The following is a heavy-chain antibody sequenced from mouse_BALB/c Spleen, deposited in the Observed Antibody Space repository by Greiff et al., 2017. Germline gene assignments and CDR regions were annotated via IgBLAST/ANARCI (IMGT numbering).Heavy chain of an antibody. V-gene: IGHV14-3*02. Sequence: EVQLQESGAELVKPGASVKLSCTASGFNIKDTYMHWVKQRPEQGLEWIGRIDPANGNTKYDPKFQGKATITADTSSNTAYLQLSSLTSEDTAVYYCARGGNYWYFDVWGAGTTVTVSS. CDR2: IDPANGNT. CDR1: GFNIKDTY. D-gene: IGHD1-1*02. J-gene: IGHJ1*01. CDR3: ARGGNYWYFDV.